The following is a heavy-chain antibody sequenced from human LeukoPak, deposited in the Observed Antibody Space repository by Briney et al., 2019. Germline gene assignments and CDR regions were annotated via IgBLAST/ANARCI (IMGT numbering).Heavy chain of an antibody. CDR2: INQDGSQK. D-gene: IGHD4-17*01. J-gene: IGHJ4*02. V-gene: IGHV3-7*03. CDR1: GFTFSSYW. CDR3: ARDWFDGDYDRFDY. Sequence: GGSLRLSCAVSGFTFSSYWMSWFRQAPGKGLEWVTNINQDGSQKFSVDSVKGRFTISRDNAKNSLSLQMNSLRVEDTAVYYCARDWFDGDYDRFDYWGQGTLVTVSS.